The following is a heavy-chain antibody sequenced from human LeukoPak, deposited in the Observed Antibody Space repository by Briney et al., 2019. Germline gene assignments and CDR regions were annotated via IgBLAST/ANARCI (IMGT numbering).Heavy chain of an antibody. D-gene: IGHD4-17*01. V-gene: IGHV4-39*07. J-gene: IGHJ5*02. CDR3: ARLSTVTTLRRFDP. CDR2: IYYSGST. CDR1: GGSISSSSYY. Sequence: SETLSLTCTVSGGSISSSSYYWGWIRQPPGKGLEWIGSIYYSGSTYYNPSLKSRVTISVDKSKNQFSLKLSSVTAADTAVNYCARLSTVTTLRRFDPWGQGTLVTVSS.